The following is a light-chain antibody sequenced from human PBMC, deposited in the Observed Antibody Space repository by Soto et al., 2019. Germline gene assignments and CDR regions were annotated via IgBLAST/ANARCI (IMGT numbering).Light chain of an antibody. CDR3: QQYNSSSLT. CDR1: QNIDAW. V-gene: IGKV1-5*01. Sequence: IHMTQTPTTLSASVGYRFTITCGAGQNIDAWLAWYQQKAGKAPTPLIYHASSLESGVPSRFSGSGSGTEFTLTISSLPPDDFATYYCQQYNSSSLTFGGGTKVDIK. J-gene: IGKJ4*01. CDR2: HAS.